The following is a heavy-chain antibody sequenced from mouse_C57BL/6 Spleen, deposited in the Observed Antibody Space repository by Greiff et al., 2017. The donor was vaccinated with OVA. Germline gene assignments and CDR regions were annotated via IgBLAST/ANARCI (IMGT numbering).Heavy chain of an antibody. CDR1: GFTFSSYG. D-gene: IGHD2-5*01. CDR3: ARQDSNSLDY. V-gene: IGHV5-6*01. Sequence: VQLKESGGDLVKPGGSLKLSCAASGFTFSSYGMSWVRQTPDKRLEWVATISSGGSYTYYPDSVKGRFTISRDNAKNTLYLQMSSLKSEDTAMYYCARQDSNSLDYWGQGTTLTVSS. CDR2: ISSGGSYT. J-gene: IGHJ2*01.